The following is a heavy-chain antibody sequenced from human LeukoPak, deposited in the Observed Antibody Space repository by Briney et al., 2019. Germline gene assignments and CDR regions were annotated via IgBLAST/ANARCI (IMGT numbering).Heavy chain of an antibody. CDR3: AISSAGAFDI. CDR1: GFTFSSYA. V-gene: IGHV3-53*01. J-gene: IGHJ3*02. CDR2: IYSGGST. Sequence: GGSLRLSCAASGFTFSSYAMSWVHQAPGKGLEWVSVIYSGGSTYYADSVKGRFTISRDNSKNTLYLQMNSLRAEDTAVYYCAISSAGAFDIWGQGTMVTVSS. D-gene: IGHD3-22*01.